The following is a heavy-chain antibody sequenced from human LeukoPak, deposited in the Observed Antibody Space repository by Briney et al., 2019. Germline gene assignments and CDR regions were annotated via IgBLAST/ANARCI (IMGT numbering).Heavy chain of an antibody. D-gene: IGHD5-18*01. CDR1: GGSFSGYY. CDR3: ARHEGGTAMVTSFDY. Sequence: PSETLSLTCAVYGGSFSGYYWTWIRQPLGKGLEWIGEINHSGSTNYNPSLKSRVTISVDTSKNQFSLKLSSVTAADTAVYYCARHEGGTAMVTSFDYWGQGTLVTVSS. J-gene: IGHJ4*02. CDR2: INHSGST. V-gene: IGHV4-34*01.